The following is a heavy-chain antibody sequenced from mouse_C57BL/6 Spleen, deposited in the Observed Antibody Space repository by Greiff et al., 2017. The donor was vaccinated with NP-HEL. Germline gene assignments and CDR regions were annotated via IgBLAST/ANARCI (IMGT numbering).Heavy chain of an antibody. J-gene: IGHJ2*01. V-gene: IGHV5-17*01. Sequence: EVHLVESGGGLVKPGGSLKLSCAASGFTFSDYGMHWVRQAPEKGLEWVAYISSGSSTIYYADTVQGRFTISRDNAKNTLFLQMTSLRSEDTAMYYCARQRSSGYYFDYWGQGTTLTVSS. D-gene: IGHD3-2*02. CDR2: ISSGSSTI. CDR3: ARQRSSGYYFDY. CDR1: GFTFSDYG.